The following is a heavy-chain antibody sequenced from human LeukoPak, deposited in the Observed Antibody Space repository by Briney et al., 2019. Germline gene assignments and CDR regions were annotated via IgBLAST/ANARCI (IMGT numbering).Heavy chain of an antibody. D-gene: IGHD3-22*01. J-gene: IGHJ6*03. CDR1: GFTFSTYA. CDR2: IGGSDGTT. V-gene: IGHV3-23*01. CDR3: AKDSSSYDWGYMDV. Sequence: GGSLRLSCAASGFTFSTYAMSWVRQAPGEGVEWVSLIGGSDGTTRYADSVKGRFTISRDNSKNTLYLEMNSLRAEDTAVYYCAKDSSSYDWGYMDVWGKGTTVTTSS.